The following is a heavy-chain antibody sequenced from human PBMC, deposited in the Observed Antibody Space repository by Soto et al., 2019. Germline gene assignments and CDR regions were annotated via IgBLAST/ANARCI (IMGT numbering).Heavy chain of an antibody. Sequence: GGSLRLSCAASGFTFSRYAIHWVRQAPGKGLEWVAVISRDGTNKYYVDSVKGRFTISRDNSRNALYLQMNSLRHEDAAVYYCARSRSGAVADSFDFWGQGTLVTVS. CDR1: GFTFSRYA. CDR2: ISRDGTNK. J-gene: IGHJ4*02. CDR3: ARSRSGAVADSFDF. V-gene: IGHV3-30*04. D-gene: IGHD3-10*01.